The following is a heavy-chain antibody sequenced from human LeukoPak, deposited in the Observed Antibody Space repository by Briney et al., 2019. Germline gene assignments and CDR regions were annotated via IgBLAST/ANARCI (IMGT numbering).Heavy chain of an antibody. CDR1: GFTFDDYG. J-gene: IGHJ5*02. D-gene: IGHD6-13*01. CDR3: ARKSSYSSTNWFDP. Sequence: GGSLRLSCAASGFTFDDYGMSWVRQAPGKGLEWVSGINWNGGSTGYADSVKGRFTISRDNAKNSLYLQMNSLRAEDTALYYCARKSSYSSTNWFDPWGQGTLVTVSS. V-gene: IGHV3-20*04. CDR2: INWNGGST.